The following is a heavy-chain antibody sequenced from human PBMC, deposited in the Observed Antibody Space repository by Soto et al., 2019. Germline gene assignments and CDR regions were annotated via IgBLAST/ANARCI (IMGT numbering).Heavy chain of an antibody. CDR1: AYSFTTYH. CDR3: ARGDIVLVPASEGNWFDH. V-gene: IGHV1-46*01. D-gene: IGHD2-2*01. CDR2: INPDAGDT. J-gene: IGHJ5*02. Sequence: ASVKVSCKASAYSFTTYHIHWVRQAPGQGLEWMGLINPDAGDTNYAQRFQGRLRLTRDTSTSTVYMELRSLRFDDTAVYYCARGDIVLVPASEGNWFDHWSQGTLVTVSS.